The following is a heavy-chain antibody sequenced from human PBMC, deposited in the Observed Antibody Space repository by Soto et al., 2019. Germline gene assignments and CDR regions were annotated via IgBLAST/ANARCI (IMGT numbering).Heavy chain of an antibody. CDR2: INHLTTT. CDR3: ARGYDTALAPIF. CDR1: GGSFSSYH. V-gene: IGHV4-34*01. D-gene: IGHD5-18*01. Sequence: PSETLSLTCAVYGGSFSSYHWSWIRQTPGKGLEWIGEINHLTTTNYNPSLKSRVIISLDTPKNQFSLKLSSVTAADTAVSYCARGYDTALAPIFWGQGILVTVSS. J-gene: IGHJ4*02.